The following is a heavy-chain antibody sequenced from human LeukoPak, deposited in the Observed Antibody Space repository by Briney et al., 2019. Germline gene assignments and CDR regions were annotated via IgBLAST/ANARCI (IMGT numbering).Heavy chain of an antibody. D-gene: IGHD1-1*01. J-gene: IGHJ4*02. V-gene: IGHV4-59*01. CDR3: ARTPRNAFIDY. Sequence: SETLSLTCTVSGGSISSYYWSWIRQPAGKGLEWIGYIYYSGSTNYNPSLKSRVTISVDTSKNQFSLKLSSVTAADTAVYYCARTPRNAFIDYWGQGTLVTVSS. CDR2: IYYSGST. CDR1: GGSISSYY.